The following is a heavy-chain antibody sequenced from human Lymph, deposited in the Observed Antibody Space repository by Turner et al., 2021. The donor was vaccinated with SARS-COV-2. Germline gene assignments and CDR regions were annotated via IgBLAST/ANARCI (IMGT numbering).Heavy chain of an antibody. CDR3: AKEGLSGRRLQFVPYFAY. V-gene: IGHV3-43*02. Sequence: EVQLVESGGGVVQPGGSLRLSCAASGLTFDAYAMHWVRQAPGKGLGWVSLISWDGGSTYYADSVKGRFTISRDDSKNSLYLQINSLRTEDTALYYCAKEGLSGRRLQFVPYFAYWGQGTLVSVSS. D-gene: IGHD5-12*01. CDR2: ISWDGGST. J-gene: IGHJ4*02. CDR1: GLTFDAYA.